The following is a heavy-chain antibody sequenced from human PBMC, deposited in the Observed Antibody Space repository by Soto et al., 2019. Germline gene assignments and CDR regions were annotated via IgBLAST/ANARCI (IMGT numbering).Heavy chain of an antibody. CDR3: ARLPPASHYFDY. Sequence: PGGSLRLSCAASGFTFRNFWMSWVRQAPGKGLEWVANIKQDGSEKDFVDSVKGRFIISRDNVKNSLYLQMNSLRAEDTAFYFCARLPPASHYFDYWGHGTLVTSPQ. CDR2: IKQDGSEK. CDR1: GFTFRNFW. J-gene: IGHJ4*01. V-gene: IGHV3-7*03.